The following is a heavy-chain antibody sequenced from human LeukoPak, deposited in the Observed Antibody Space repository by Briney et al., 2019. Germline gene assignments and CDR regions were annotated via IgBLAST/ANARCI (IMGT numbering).Heavy chain of an antibody. V-gene: IGHV4-34*01. D-gene: IGHD6-13*01. Sequence: SETLSLTCAVYGGSFSGYYWSWIREPPGKGLEWIGEINHSGSTNYNPSLKSRVTISVDTSKNQFSLKLSSVTAADTAVYYCARAARDGSSWYSYYYYGMDVWGQGTTVTVSS. CDR2: INHSGST. J-gene: IGHJ6*02. CDR1: GGSFSGYY. CDR3: ARAARDGSSWYSYYYYGMDV.